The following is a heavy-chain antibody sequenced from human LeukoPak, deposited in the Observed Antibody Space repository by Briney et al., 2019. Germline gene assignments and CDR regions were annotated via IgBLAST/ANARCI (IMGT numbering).Heavy chain of an antibody. CDR2: TSANGDTT. D-gene: IGHD2-21*02. J-gene: IGHJ5*01. Sequence: PGGSLRLSCSASGFTFSNYVMHWVRQAPGRGLEYVSATSANGDTTYYTDSVKGRFTISRGNSKNTLSLQMTSLRPEDTAVYFCVKDCSRDWNGHWFDSWGQGTLVTVSS. CDR3: VKDCSRDWNGHWFDS. CDR1: GFTFSNYV. V-gene: IGHV3-64D*09.